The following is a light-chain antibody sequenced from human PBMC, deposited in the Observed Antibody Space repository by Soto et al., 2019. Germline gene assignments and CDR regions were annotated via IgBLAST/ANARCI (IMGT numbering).Light chain of an antibody. Sequence: TETPSTLSASVGDRVTITCRASQTISSWLAWYQQKPGKAPKLLIYKASTLKSGVPSRFSGSGSGTEFTLTISSLQPDNFATCDGPQYNSYSDAFGQGTKVDIK. J-gene: IGKJ1*01. CDR2: KAS. V-gene: IGKV1-5*03. CDR3: PQYNSYSDA. CDR1: QTISSW.